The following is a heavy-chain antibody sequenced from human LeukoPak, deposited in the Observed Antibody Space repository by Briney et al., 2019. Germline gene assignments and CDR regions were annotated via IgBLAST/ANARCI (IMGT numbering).Heavy chain of an antibody. J-gene: IGHJ3*02. CDR3: AREPNYYDSSGRDAFDI. Sequence: ASVKVSCKASGYTFTSYGISWVRQAPGQGLEWMGWISAYNGNTNYAQKLQGRVTMTTDTSTSTAYMELRSLRSDDTAVYYCAREPNYYDSSGRDAFDIWGQGTMVIVSS. V-gene: IGHV1-18*01. CDR2: ISAYNGNT. CDR1: GYTFTSYG. D-gene: IGHD3-22*01.